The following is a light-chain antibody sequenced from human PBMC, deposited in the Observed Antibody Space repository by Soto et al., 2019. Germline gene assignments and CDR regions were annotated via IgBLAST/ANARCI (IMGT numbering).Light chain of an antibody. J-gene: IGKJ5*01. CDR1: QSISSY. Sequence: IQMTHSPSSLSASVGDRVTITCRASQSISSYLNWYQQKPGKAPKLLIYAASSLQSGVPSRFSGSGSGTDFTLTISSLQPEDFATYYCQQSYSTPPITFGQGTLLE. CDR2: AAS. V-gene: IGKV1-39*01. CDR3: QQSYSTPPIT.